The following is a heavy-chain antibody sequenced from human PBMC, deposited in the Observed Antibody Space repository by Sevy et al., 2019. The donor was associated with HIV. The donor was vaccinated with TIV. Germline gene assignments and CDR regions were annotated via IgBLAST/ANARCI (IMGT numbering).Heavy chain of an antibody. Sequence: GGSLRLSCAASGFTFSGSAMHWVRQASGKGLEWVGRIRSKANSYATAYAASVKGRFTISRDDSKNTAYLQMNGLKTEETAVYYCTRHQASCSSTSCYVANYYYGMDVWGQGTTVTVSS. J-gene: IGHJ6*02. CDR2: IRSKANSYAT. V-gene: IGHV3-73*01. CDR3: TRHQASCSSTSCYVANYYYGMDV. CDR1: GFTFSGSA. D-gene: IGHD2-2*01.